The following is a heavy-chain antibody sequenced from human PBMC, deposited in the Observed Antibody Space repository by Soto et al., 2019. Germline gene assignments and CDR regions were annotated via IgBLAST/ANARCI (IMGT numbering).Heavy chain of an antibody. CDR2: ISGGAGST. Sequence: GGSLRLSCAASGFTFSTYDMSWVRQAPGKGLAWVSTISGGAGSTYYADSVRGRFTISRDNSRNTLYLQMNSLRAEDTAVYYCAKDHSAGYYYMDVWGKGTTVTVSS. CDR3: AKDHSAGYYYMDV. CDR1: GFTFSTYD. V-gene: IGHV3-23*01. D-gene: IGHD5-18*01. J-gene: IGHJ6*03.